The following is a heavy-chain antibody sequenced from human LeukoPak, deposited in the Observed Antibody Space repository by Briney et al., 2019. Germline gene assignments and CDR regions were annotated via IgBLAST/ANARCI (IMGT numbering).Heavy chain of an antibody. J-gene: IGHJ4*02. V-gene: IGHV1-69*13. CDR1: GGTFSSYA. D-gene: IGHD6-13*01. CDR2: IIPIFGTA. CDR3: ARGRGRIPAESIDY. Sequence: GASVKVSCKASGGTFSSYAISWVRQAPGQGLEWMGGIIPIFGTANYAQKFQGRVTITADESTSTAYMELSSLRSEDTAVYYCARGRGRIPAESIDYWGQGTLVTVSS.